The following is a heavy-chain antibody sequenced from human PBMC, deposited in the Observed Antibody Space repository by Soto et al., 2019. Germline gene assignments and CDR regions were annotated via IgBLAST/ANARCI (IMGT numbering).Heavy chain of an antibody. CDR1: GYTFTSYG. D-gene: IGHD6-19*01. CDR2: INPNNGDT. V-gene: IGHV1-2*04. Sequence: ASVKVSCKASGYTFTSYGISWVRQAPGQGLEWMGWINPNNGDTNYAQKFQGWVTMTRDTSISTAYMELSRLRSDDTAVYYCARSSGYSSGWYYFDYWGQGTLVTVS. J-gene: IGHJ4*02. CDR3: ARSSGYSSGWYYFDY.